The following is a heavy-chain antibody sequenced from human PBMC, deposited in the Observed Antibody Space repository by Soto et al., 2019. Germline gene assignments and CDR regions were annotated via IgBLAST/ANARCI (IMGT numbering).Heavy chain of an antibody. J-gene: IGHJ4*02. Sequence: SETLSLTCTVSGGSISSYYWSWIRQPPGKGLEWIGYIYYSGSTNYNPSLKSRVTISVDTSKNQFSLKLSSVTAADTAVYYCARTGYSSGWYVYWGQGTLVTVS. V-gene: IGHV4-59*01. CDR3: ARTGYSSGWYVY. CDR2: IYYSGST. D-gene: IGHD6-19*01. CDR1: GGSISSYY.